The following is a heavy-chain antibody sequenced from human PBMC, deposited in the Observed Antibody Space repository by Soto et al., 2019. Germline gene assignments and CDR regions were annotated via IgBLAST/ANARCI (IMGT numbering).Heavy chain of an antibody. Sequence: EVQLVESGGALVQPGGSLRLTCAASGFTFSNYHMNWVRQAPGKGLEWLSYISTTRTTIYYADSVRGRFTISRDNVHNSLYLYMSSLRDEDTDVYYCARDRGGLDFWGQGTLLTVSS. CDR1: GFTFSNYH. J-gene: IGHJ4*02. D-gene: IGHD6-25*01. V-gene: IGHV3-48*02. CDR2: ISTTRTTI. CDR3: ARDRGGLDF.